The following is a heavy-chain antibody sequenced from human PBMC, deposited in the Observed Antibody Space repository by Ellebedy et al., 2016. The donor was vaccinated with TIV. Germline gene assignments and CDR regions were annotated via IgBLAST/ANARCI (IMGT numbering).Heavy chain of an antibody. Sequence: MPSETLSLTCTVSGGSITSYYWTWIRQPPGKGLDWIGYIYYSGSTSYNLSLKSRVTISLDPSKNRFSLKLTSVTAADTAVYYCARAGTTAAGTVDYWGQGTLVTVSS. CDR2: IYYSGST. CDR3: ARAGTTAAGTVDY. CDR1: GGSITSYY. D-gene: IGHD6-13*01. V-gene: IGHV4-59*01. J-gene: IGHJ4*02.